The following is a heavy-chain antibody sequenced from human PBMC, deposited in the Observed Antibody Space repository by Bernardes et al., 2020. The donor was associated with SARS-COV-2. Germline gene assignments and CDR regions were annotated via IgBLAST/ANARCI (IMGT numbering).Heavy chain of an antibody. J-gene: IGHJ4*01. Sequence: SETLSLTCTLYGGSLNDYVWTWLRQPPGQGLEWIGDITHSGDTNYNPSLQSRVTMSVDTSKNQFSLNLTSVTANDSGVYYCARKVVSSISFWPRAIWNYWGQGTLVTVSS. D-gene: IGHD3-3*01. CDR1: GGSLNDYV. CDR3: ARKVVSSISFWPRAIWNY. CDR2: ITHSGDT. V-gene: IGHV4-34*01.